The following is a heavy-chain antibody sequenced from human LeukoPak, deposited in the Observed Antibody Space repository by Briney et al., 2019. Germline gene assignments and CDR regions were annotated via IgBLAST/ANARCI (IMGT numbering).Heavy chain of an antibody. J-gene: IGHJ4*02. CDR2: INGGNGNT. Sequence: ASVMVSCKTSGYTFTNYVIHWVRQAPGQRLQWMGRINGGNGNTKYSQEFQGRVTIIRDTSANTAYMELSSLRSEDMAVYYCARNYYESSGYFDYWGQGTLVTVSS. CDR1: GYTFTNYV. V-gene: IGHV1-3*03. D-gene: IGHD3-22*01. CDR3: ARNYYESSGYFDY.